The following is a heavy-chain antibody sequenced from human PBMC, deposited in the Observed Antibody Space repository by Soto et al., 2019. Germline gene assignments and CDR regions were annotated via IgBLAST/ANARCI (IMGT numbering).Heavy chain of an antibody. CDR3: ARDGHGMDV. CDR1: GGSVSSGSYQ. Sequence: SETLSLTCTVSGGSVSSGSYQWTWIRQPPGKGLEWIGYVHVSGSTNDNPSLKGRVTMSIDTSKNQFSLKLSSVTAADTAVYYCARDGHGMDVWGQGTKVTVSS. CDR2: VHVSGST. V-gene: IGHV4-61*01. J-gene: IGHJ6*02.